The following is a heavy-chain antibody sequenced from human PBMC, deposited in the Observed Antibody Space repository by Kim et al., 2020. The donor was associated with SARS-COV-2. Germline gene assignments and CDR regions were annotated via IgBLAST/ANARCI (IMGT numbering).Heavy chain of an antibody. V-gene: IGHV1-3*01. J-gene: IGHJ4*02. CDR3: ARDLTMVRGIFDY. D-gene: IGHD3-10*01. Sequence: SQKFQGRVTITRDTSASTAYMELSSLRSEDTAVYYCARDLTMVRGIFDYWGQGTLVTVSS.